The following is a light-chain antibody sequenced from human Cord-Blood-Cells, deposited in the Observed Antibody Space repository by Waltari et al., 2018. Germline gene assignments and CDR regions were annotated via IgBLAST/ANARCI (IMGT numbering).Light chain of an antibody. Sequence: SSELTQDPAVSVALGQPVRITCQGDSLRSYYASWYQQKPGQAPVLVIYGKNNRPSGIPDLFSGSSSGHTASLTITGAQAEDEADYYCNSRDSSGNHLRVVFGGGTKLTVL. CDR2: GKN. J-gene: IGLJ2*01. CDR1: SLRSYY. V-gene: IGLV3-19*01. CDR3: NSRDSSGNHLRVV.